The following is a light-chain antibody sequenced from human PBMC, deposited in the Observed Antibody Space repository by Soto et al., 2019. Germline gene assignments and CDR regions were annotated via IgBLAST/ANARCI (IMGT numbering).Light chain of an antibody. Sequence: HSVLTQPPSASGTPGQRVTISCSGSSSNIGSNYVYWYQQLPGTAPKLLIYRNNQRPSGVPDRFSGSKSGTSASLAISGLRSEDEADYYCAAWDDSRYVFGTGTKVTVL. CDR1: SSNIGSNY. V-gene: IGLV1-47*01. CDR3: AAWDDSRYV. CDR2: RNN. J-gene: IGLJ1*01.